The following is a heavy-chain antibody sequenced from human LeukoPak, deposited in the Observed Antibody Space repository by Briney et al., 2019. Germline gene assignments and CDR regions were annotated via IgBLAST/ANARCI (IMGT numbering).Heavy chain of an antibody. CDR2: ISGSGDNT. D-gene: IGHD3-22*01. CDR3: AKGSYYDSSGSFYFDY. Sequence: GGSLRLSCAASGCTFSSYAMSWVRQAPGKGLEWVSGISGSGDNTYYADSVKGRFTISRDNSKNTLYVQVNSLGTEDTAAYYCAKGSYYDSSGSFYFDYWGQGTLVTVSS. V-gene: IGHV3-23*01. CDR1: GCTFSSYA. J-gene: IGHJ4*02.